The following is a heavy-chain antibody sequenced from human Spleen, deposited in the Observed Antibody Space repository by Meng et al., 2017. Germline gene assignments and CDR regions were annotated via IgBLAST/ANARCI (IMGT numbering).Heavy chain of an antibody. Sequence: QLQLQESGPGLVKPSETLSLTCAVSGGSISSSSHYWGWIRQPPGKGLEWIGSIYDSGSTYYNPSLKSRVTISVDTSKNQFSLKLSSVTAADTAVYSCARHAGGSSWYYWFDPWGLGTLVTVSS. J-gene: IGHJ5*02. CDR2: IYDSGST. CDR1: GGSISSSSHY. CDR3: ARHAGGSSWYYWFDP. V-gene: IGHV4-39*01. D-gene: IGHD6-13*01.